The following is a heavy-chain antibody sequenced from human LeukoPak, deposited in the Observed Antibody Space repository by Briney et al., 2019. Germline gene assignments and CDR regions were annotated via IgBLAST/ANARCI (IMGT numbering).Heavy chain of an antibody. J-gene: IGHJ6*03. D-gene: IGHD2-2*01. CDR2: IIPIFGTA. CDR1: GGTFSSYA. V-gene: IGHV1-69*13. CDR3: ARGTVVPASTSPYYYYMDV. Sequence: ASVKVSCKASGGTFSSYAISWVRQAPGQGLEWMGGIIPIFGTANYAQKFQGRVTITADESTSTAYMELSSLRSEDTAVYYCARGTVVPASTSPYYYYMDVWGKGTTVTVSS.